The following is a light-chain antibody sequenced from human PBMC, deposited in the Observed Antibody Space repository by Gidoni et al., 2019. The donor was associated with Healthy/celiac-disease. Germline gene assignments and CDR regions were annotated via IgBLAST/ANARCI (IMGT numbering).Light chain of an antibody. CDR2: DVS. CDR1: SSDVGGYNY. J-gene: IGLJ1*01. V-gene: IGLV2-14*03. Sequence: QSALTQPASVSGSPGQSITISCTGTSSDVGGYNYASWYQKHPGKAPKLMLYDVSNRPSGVSNRFSGSKSGNTASLTISGLQAEDEADYYCSSYTSSSTLGFGTGTKVTVL. CDR3: SSYTSSSTLG.